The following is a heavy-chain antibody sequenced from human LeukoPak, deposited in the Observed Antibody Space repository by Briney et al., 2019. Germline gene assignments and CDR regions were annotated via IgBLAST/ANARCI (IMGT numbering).Heavy chain of an antibody. CDR2: IRSKADGGTT. CDR1: GFTFGDYA. Sequence: GGSLRLSCTASGFTFGDYAMTWFRQAPWKGLEWVGFIRSKADGGTTENAASVKGRFTISRDDSKSIAYLQMNSLKTEDTAVYYCTRASGSYPSPLDYWGQGTLVTVSS. J-gene: IGHJ4*02. D-gene: IGHD1-26*01. V-gene: IGHV3-49*03. CDR3: TRASGSYPSPLDY.